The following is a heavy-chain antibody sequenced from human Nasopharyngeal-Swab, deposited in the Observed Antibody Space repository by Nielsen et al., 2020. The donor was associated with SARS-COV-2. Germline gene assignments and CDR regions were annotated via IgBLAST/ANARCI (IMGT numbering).Heavy chain of an antibody. CDR2: ISSSSSYI. J-gene: IGHJ4*02. V-gene: IGHV3-21*01. CDR3: ARADSSSWYFDY. Sequence: GGSLRLSCAASGFTFSSYSTNWVRQAPGKGLEWVSSISSSSSYIYYADSVKGRFTISRDNAKNSLYLQMNSLRAEDTAVYYCARADSSSWYFDYWGQGTLVTVSS. D-gene: IGHD6-13*01. CDR1: GFTFSSYS.